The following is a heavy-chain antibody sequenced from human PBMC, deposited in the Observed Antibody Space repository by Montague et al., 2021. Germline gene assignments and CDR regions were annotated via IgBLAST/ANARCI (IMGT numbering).Heavy chain of an antibody. V-gene: IGHV4-59*01. Sequence: SETLSLTCTVSGDSMNTYKWNWIRQPPGKGLEWIGYIYYSRRTNYNPSLKSRVTISVDTSKNQFSLKLSSVTAADTAFYYCAVTNPYYYYGMDAWGQGTTVTVSS. D-gene: IGHD1-14*01. CDR1: GDSMNTYK. CDR2: IYYSRRT. J-gene: IGHJ6*02. CDR3: AVTNPYYYYGMDA.